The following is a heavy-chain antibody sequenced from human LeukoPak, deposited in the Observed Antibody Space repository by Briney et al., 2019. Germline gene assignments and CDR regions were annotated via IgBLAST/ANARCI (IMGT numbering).Heavy chain of an antibody. CDR1: GFTFSSYG. Sequence: PGGSLRHSCAASGFTFSSYGMHWVRQAPGKGLEWVAVISYDGSNKYYADSVKGRFTISRDNSKNTLYLQMNSLRAEDTAVYYCAKENAEDFVDYWGQGTLVTVSS. V-gene: IGHV3-30*18. D-gene: IGHD3/OR15-3a*01. CDR3: AKENAEDFVDY. CDR2: ISYDGSNK. J-gene: IGHJ4*02.